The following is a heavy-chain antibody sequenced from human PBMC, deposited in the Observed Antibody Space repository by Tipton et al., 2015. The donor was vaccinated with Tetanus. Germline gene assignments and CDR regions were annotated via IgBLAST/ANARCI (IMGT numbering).Heavy chain of an antibody. J-gene: IGHJ4*02. CDR2: MYHSGQA. CDR3: ARDPLGDETIFDY. Sequence: TLSLTCSVSGGSISSTDYYWSWIRQPPGKGLEWIGYMYHSGQAYYNSSLKSRVVILVDTSKNQFSLQLNSVTPDDTAVYYCARDPLGDETIFDYWGQGTLVTVSS. CDR1: GGSISSTDYY. V-gene: IGHV4-30-4*01. D-gene: IGHD3-10*01.